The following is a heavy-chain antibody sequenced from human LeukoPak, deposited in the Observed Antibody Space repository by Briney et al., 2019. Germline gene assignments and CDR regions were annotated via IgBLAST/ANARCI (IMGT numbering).Heavy chain of an antibody. CDR2: IKSDGRT. V-gene: IGHV3-74*01. D-gene: IGHD2-15*01. J-gene: IGHJ4*02. CDR1: GFTLSSYW. CDR3: AKDRSHCSGGSCYWGHLDY. Sequence: PGGSLRLSCAVSGFTLSSYWMHWLRQAPGKGLVWVSRIKSDGRTNYADSVKGRFTISRDNSKNTLYLQMNSLRGEDTAVYYCAKDRSHCSGGSCYWGHLDYWGQGTLVTVSS.